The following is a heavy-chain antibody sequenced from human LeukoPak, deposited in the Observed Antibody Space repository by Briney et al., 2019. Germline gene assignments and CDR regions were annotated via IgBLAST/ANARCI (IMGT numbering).Heavy chain of an antibody. CDR3: ARETISSSWSHHYYGMDV. D-gene: IGHD6-13*01. Sequence: ASVKVSCKASGYTFISYAMQWVRQAPGQRLEWMGWINAGNGNPKYSQKFQGRVSITRDTSANTAYMELSSLRSVDTAVYFCARETISSSWSHHYYGMDVWGQGTTVTVSS. CDR2: INAGNGNP. CDR1: GYTFISYA. J-gene: IGHJ6*02. V-gene: IGHV1-3*01.